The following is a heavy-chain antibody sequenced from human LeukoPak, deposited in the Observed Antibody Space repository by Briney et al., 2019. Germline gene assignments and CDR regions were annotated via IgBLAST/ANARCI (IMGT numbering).Heavy chain of an antibody. Sequence: SETLSLTCTVSGGSISNYYWNWIRQPAGKGLEWIGRIYSSGSTYYNPSLKSRVTISVDTSKNQFSLKLSSVTAADTAVYYCAREIWGSGAFDIWGQGTMVTVSS. V-gene: IGHV4-4*07. D-gene: IGHD7-27*01. CDR3: AREIWGSGAFDI. CDR2: IYSSGST. J-gene: IGHJ3*02. CDR1: GGSISNYY.